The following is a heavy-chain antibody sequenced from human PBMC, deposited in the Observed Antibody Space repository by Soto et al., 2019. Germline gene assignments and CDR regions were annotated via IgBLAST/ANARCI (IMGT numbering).Heavy chain of an antibody. D-gene: IGHD3-10*01. J-gene: IGHJ4*02. CDR2: ISTNNGNT. V-gene: IGHV1-18*01. CDR3: ARDIIYGSGSCDY. Sequence: QVQLLQSGAEVKKPGASVKVSCKASGYTFTYYGITWVRQAPGQGLEGMGWISTNNGNTNYAPKLQGRVTMTTDTSTSTAYMELRSLRSDDTAVYYCARDIIYGSGSCDYWGQGTLVTVSS. CDR1: GYTFTYYG.